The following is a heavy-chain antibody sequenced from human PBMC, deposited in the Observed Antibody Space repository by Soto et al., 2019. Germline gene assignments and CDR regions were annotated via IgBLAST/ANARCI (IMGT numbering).Heavy chain of an antibody. CDR2: ISSSGSTI. Sequence: GGSLRLSCAASGFTFSSYEMNWVRQAPGKGLEWVSYISSSGSTIYYADSVKGRFTISRDNAKNSLYLQMNSLRAEDTAVYYCAREKGTAMVSSVIWYYYYGMDVWGQGTTVTVSS. J-gene: IGHJ6*02. CDR3: AREKGTAMVSSVIWYYYYGMDV. CDR1: GFTFSSYE. D-gene: IGHD5-18*01. V-gene: IGHV3-48*03.